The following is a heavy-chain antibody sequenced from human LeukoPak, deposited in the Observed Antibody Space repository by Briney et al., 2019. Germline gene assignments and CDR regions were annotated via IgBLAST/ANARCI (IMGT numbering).Heavy chain of an antibody. V-gene: IGHV3-7*01. CDR2: IKQDGSEK. CDR3: ARDYYGSGSSGY. Sequence: GGSLRLSCAASGFTFNNAWMSWVRQAPGKGLEWVANIKQDGSEKYYVDSVKGRFTISRDNAKNSLYLQMNSLRAEDTAVYYCARDYYGSGSSGYWGQGTLVTVSS. CDR1: GFTFNNAW. J-gene: IGHJ4*02. D-gene: IGHD3-10*01.